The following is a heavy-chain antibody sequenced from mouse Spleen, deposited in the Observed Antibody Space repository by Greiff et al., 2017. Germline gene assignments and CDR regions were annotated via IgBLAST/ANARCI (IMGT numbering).Heavy chain of an antibody. CDR2: ISSGGGNT. V-gene: IGHV5-9*03. CDR3: ARYPSPYGNYLDY. CDR1: GFTFSSYT. J-gene: IGHJ2*01. D-gene: IGHD2-1*01. Sequence: EVKLVESGGGLVKPGGSLKLSCAASGFTFSSYTMSWVRQTPEKRLEWVATISSGGGNTYYPDSVKGRFTISRDNAKNTLYLQMSSLRSEDTALYYCARYPSPYGNYLDYWGQGTTLTVSS.